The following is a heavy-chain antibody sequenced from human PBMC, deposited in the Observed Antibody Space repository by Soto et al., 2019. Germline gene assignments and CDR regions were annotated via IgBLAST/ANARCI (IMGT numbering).Heavy chain of an antibody. CDR2: INHSGST. J-gene: IGHJ4*02. V-gene: IGHV4-34*01. Sequence: SETLSLTCAVYGGSFSGYYWSWIRQPPGKGLEWIGEINHSGSTNYNPSLKSRVTISVDTSKNQFSLKLSSVTAADTAVYYCARIGSGYDNDYWGQGTLVTVSS. D-gene: IGHD5-12*01. CDR1: GGSFSGYY. CDR3: ARIGSGYDNDY.